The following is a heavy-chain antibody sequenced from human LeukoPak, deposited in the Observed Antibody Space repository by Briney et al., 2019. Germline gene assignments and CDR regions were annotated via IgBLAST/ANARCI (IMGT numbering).Heavy chain of an antibody. CDR3: ARGKRLRRFDAFDI. Sequence: PSQTLSLTCAVSGGSISSGGYSWSWIRQPPGKGLEWIGEINHSGSTNYNPSLESRVTISVDTSKNQFSLKLSSVTAADTAVYYCARGKRLRRFDAFDIWGQGTMVTVSS. V-gene: IGHV4-30-2*01. J-gene: IGHJ3*02. D-gene: IGHD3-16*01. CDR1: GGSISSGGYS. CDR2: INHSGST.